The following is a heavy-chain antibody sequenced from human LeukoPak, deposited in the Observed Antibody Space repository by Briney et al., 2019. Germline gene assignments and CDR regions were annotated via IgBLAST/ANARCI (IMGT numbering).Heavy chain of an antibody. CDR1: GFTFSSYW. Sequence: PGGSLRLSCAAFGFTFSSYWMHWVRQAPGKGLVWVSRINSDGSSTSYADSVKGRFTISRDNAKNSLYLQMNSLRAEDTALYYCARGYCSSTSCYPTEYYGMDVWGQGTTVTVSS. CDR3: ARGYCSSTSCYPTEYYGMDV. CDR2: INSDGSST. V-gene: IGHV3-74*01. D-gene: IGHD2-2*01. J-gene: IGHJ6*02.